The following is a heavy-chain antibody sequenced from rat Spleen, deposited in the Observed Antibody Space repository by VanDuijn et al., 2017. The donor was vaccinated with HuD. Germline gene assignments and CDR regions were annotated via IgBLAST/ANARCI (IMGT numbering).Heavy chain of an antibody. V-gene: IGHV5-7*01. CDR3: ARRYDFDY. J-gene: IGHJ2*01. CDR2: ISYDGRRN. D-gene: IGHD1-11*01. CDR1: GFTFSDYY. Sequence: EVQLVESGGGLVQPGRSLKLSCAASGFTFSDYYMAWVRQAPTKGLEWVASISYDGRRNYYRDSVKGRFTISRDNARSTLYLQMDSLRSEDTATYYCARRYDFDYWGQGVMVTVSS.